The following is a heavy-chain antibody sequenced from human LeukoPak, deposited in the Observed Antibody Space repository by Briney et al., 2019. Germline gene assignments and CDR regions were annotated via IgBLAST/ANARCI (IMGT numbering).Heavy chain of an antibody. CDR1: GYTFTSYG. CDR2: ISAYNGNT. Sequence: ASVKVSCKASGYTFTSYGISWVRQAPGQGREWMGWISAYNGNTNYAQKLQGRVTMTTDTSTSTAYMELRSLRSDDTAVYYCAREVDGYCSGGSCNGKYYYYGMDVWGKGTTVTVSS. J-gene: IGHJ6*04. V-gene: IGHV1-18*04. CDR3: AREVDGYCSGGSCNGKYYYYGMDV. D-gene: IGHD2-15*01.